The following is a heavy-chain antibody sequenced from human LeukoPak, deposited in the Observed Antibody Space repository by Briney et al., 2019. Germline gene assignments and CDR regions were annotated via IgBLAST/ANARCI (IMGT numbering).Heavy chain of an antibody. V-gene: IGHV4-30-4*01. Sequence: SETLSLTCTVSGGSISSGDYYWSWIRQPPGKGLEWIGYIYYSGSTYYNPSLKSRVTISVDTSKNQFSLKLSSATAADTAVYYCAREEGYYYDSSGYYYWGQGTLVTVSS. CDR2: IYYSGST. CDR1: GGSISSGDYY. J-gene: IGHJ4*02. CDR3: AREEGYYYDSSGYYY. D-gene: IGHD3-22*01.